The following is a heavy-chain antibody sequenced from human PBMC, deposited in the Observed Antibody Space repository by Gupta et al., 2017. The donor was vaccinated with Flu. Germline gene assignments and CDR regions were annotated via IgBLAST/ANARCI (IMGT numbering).Heavy chain of an antibody. V-gene: IGHV3-7*01. CDR3: ARNRGWQQFDY. Sequence: EEQLVESGGGLVQPGGSLRLSCAASGFRFRSYWMDWVRQAPGKGLEWVANIAADDTVKNYADSVKGRCTISRDDAKDSLYLQMNSLRDEDTAIYYCARNRGWQQFDYWGQGALVTVSS. CDR2: IAADDTVK. J-gene: IGHJ4*02. D-gene: IGHD3-10*01. CDR1: GFRFRSYW.